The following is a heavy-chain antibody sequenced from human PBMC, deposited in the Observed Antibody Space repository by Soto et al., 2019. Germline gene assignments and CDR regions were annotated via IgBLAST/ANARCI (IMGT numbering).Heavy chain of an antibody. V-gene: IGHV4-39*01. CDR1: GVSISNTSYY. J-gene: IGHJ4*02. CDR3: ARHGSY. Sequence: PSETLSLTCTVSGVSISNTSYYWGWIRQSPGKGLEWIGTIYYSGKTYYHPALKSRVTRSVDTSNNRFSLKLSSVTAADTAVYYCARHGSYWGQGTLVTVSS. CDR2: IYYSGKT.